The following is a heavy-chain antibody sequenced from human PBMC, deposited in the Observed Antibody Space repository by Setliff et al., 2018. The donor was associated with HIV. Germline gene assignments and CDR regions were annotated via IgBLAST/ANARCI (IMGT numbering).Heavy chain of an antibody. CDR3: ARRGAYGYDYFDY. V-gene: IGHV4-61*02. CDR1: GGSISSGTYY. D-gene: IGHD5-12*01. Sequence: SETLSLTCTVSGGSISSGTYYWSWIRQPAGKGLEWIGRIYTSGSTNYNPSLKSRVTISVDTSKNQLSLKLTSVTAADTAVYYCARRGAYGYDYFDYWGPGILVTVSS. CDR2: IYTSGST. J-gene: IGHJ4*02.